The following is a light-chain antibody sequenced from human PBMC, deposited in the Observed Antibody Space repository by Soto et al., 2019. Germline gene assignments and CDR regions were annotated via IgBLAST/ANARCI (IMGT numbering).Light chain of an antibody. CDR1: SFNIGNNY. CDR3: GTWDSSLSAFV. V-gene: IGLV1-51*02. CDR2: ENN. Sequence: QSVLTQPPSVSAAPGQKVTLSCSGSSFNIGNNYVSWYQQLPGTAPKLLIYENNKRPSGILDRFSGSKSGTSATLGITGLQTGDEADYYCGTWDSSLSAFVFGTGTKVTVL. J-gene: IGLJ1*01.